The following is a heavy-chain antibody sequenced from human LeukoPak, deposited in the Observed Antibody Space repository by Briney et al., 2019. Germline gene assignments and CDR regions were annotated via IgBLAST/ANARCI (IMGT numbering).Heavy chain of an antibody. Sequence: GGSLRLSCAASGFAFSDHYMDWVRQAPGKGLEWVGRTGNKANTYTTEYAASVKGRFTILRDDSKNTLYLQMNSLKTEDTAFYYCASGRTGTLDYWGQGTLVTVSS. CDR1: GFAFSDHY. V-gene: IGHV3-72*01. D-gene: IGHD1-14*01. CDR3: ASGRTGTLDY. J-gene: IGHJ4*02. CDR2: TGNKANTYTT.